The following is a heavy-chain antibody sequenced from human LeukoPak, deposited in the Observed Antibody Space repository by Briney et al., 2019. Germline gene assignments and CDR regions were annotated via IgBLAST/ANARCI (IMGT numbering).Heavy chain of an antibody. J-gene: IGHJ4*02. CDR2: IKQDGSEK. CDR1: GFTFSSYW. CDR3: ASGSYPDY. V-gene: IGHV3-7*01. Sequence: GGSLKLSCAASGFTFSSYWMTWVRQAPGKGLEWVANIKQDGSEKYYGDSVKGRFTISRDNAKNSLYLQMNSLRAEDTAVYYRASGSYPDYWGQGTLVTVSS. D-gene: IGHD1-26*01.